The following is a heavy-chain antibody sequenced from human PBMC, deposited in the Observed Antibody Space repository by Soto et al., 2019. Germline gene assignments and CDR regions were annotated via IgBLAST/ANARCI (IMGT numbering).Heavy chain of an antibody. Sequence: QVQLVQSGAEMKKPGSSVKVSCKASGGTFSSYAISWVRQAPGQGLEWMGGIIPIFGTANYAQKFQGRVTITADKSTSTAYMELSSLRSDDTAVYYCASPTMDYYYYYGMDVWGQGTTVTVSS. V-gene: IGHV1-69*14. J-gene: IGHJ6*02. CDR1: GGTFSSYA. CDR2: IIPIFGTA. CDR3: ASPTMDYYYYYGMDV. D-gene: IGHD3-10*01.